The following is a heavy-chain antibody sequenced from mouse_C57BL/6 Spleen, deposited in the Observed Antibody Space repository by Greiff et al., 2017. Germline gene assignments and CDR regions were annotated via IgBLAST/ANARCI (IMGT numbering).Heavy chain of an antibody. D-gene: IGHD2-4*01. CDR3: TRDGYDYGEAMDY. V-gene: IGHV5-9-1*02. Sequence: EVKVVESGEGLVKPGGSLKLSCAASGFTFSSYAMSWVRQTPEKRLEWVAYISSGGDYIYYADTVKSRFTISRDNARNTLYLQMSSLKSEDTAMYYCTRDGYDYGEAMDYWGQGTSVTVSS. CDR1: GFTFSSYA. J-gene: IGHJ4*01. CDR2: ISSGGDYI.